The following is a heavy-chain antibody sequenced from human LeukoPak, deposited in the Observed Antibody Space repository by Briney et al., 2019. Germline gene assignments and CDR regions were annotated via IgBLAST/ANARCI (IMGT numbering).Heavy chain of an antibody. V-gene: IGHV3-7*01. CDR2: IKQDGSEK. CDR3: ASRYCTGVNCFAASYMCMNV. CDR1: GLSVSGYW. D-gene: IGHD2-8*02. J-gene: IGHJ6*03. Sequence: GGSLRLSCAASGLSVSGYWLTWVRQAPGKGLEWVANIKQDGSEKNYVDSVKGRFTISRDNADNSLYLEMTNLRVEDTAVYFCASRYCTGVNCFAASYMCMNVWGKGTTVTVSS.